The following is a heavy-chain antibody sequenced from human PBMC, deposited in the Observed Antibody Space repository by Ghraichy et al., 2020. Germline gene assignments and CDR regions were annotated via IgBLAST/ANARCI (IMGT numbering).Heavy chain of an antibody. CDR2: IRNRRDNFAT. CDR3: SRQTVSCQDY. V-gene: IGHV3-73*01. Sequence: VGSLRLSCAASGFSFGDSHMHWVRPAPGKGLEWVGHIRNRRDNFATAYGAAVRGRFTISRDNAMSTTYLQMNSLKTEDTAVYYCSRQTVSCQDYWGQGIQVTVSS. CDR1: GFSFGDSH. J-gene: IGHJ4*02. D-gene: IGHD2-2*01.